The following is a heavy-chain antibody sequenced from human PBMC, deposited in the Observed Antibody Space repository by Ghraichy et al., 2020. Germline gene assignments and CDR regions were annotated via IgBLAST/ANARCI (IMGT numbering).Heavy chain of an antibody. Sequence: SETLSLTCTVSGGSISSYSDYWGWLRQSPGKGLEWIGSIYNSVSTHYNPSLRSRVTISIDTSKDQFSLRLTSVTAADTAVYYCARNKTGSLSGWFDPWGQWSLVRVSS. J-gene: IGHJ5*02. D-gene: IGHD6-6*01. V-gene: IGHV4-39*01. CDR2: IYNSVST. CDR1: GGSISSYSDY. CDR3: ARNKTGSLSGWFDP.